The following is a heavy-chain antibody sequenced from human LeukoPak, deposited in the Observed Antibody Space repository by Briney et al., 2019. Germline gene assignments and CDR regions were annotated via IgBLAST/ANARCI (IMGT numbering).Heavy chain of an antibody. Sequence: SEILSLTCPVSGYSISSGYYWGWIRQPPGKGRYWSGSIYHSGSTYYNPSLTSRVTISVDTSKNQFSLKLSSVTAADTAVYYCAREVVAAGGSYMDVWGKGTTVTVSS. V-gene: IGHV4-38-2*02. J-gene: IGHJ6*03. CDR3: AREVVAAGGSYMDV. D-gene: IGHD2-2*01. CDR2: IYHSGST. CDR1: GYSISSGYY.